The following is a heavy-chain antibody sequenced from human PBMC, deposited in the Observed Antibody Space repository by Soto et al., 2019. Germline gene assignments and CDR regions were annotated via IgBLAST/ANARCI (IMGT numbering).Heavy chain of an antibody. CDR2: ISSSSSTI. J-gene: IGHJ6*02. CDR1: GFTFSSHS. Sequence: GGSLRLSCAASGFTFSSHSMNWVRQAPGKGLEWVSYISSSSSTIYYADSVKGRFTISRDNAKNSLYLQMNSLRDEDTAVYYCAREKLELTFFYYYYYGMDVWGQGTTVTVSS. V-gene: IGHV3-48*02. CDR3: AREKLELTFFYYYYYGMDV. D-gene: IGHD1-7*01.